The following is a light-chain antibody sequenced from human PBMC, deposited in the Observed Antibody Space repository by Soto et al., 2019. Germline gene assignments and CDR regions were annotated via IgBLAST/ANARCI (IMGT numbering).Light chain of an antibody. CDR3: QQYLEWPLS. Sequence: DMVLTQSPGTLSMSPGDRGALSCRASQSVSNNYVAWFQQEPGQTPRLLIYGASSRATGIPDRFSGRGSGTDFTLTISSLEPEDVAVYYCQQYLEWPLSFGGGTKVDI. CDR2: GAS. J-gene: IGKJ4*01. V-gene: IGKV3-20*01. CDR1: QSVSNNY.